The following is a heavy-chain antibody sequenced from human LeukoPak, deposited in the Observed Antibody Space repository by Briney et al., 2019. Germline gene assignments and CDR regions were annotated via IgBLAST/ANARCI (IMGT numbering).Heavy chain of an antibody. V-gene: IGHV1-69*05. CDR1: GGTFSSYS. J-gene: IGHJ6*03. Sequence: SVKVSCKASGGTFSSYSITWVRQAPGQGLEWMGGIMPLFNTANYAQQFQGRVTITTDESTSTAYMELSSLRFEDTAMYYCARVDRYHYYLDVWARGPRSPSP. CDR3: ARVDRYHYYLDV. CDR2: IMPLFNTA.